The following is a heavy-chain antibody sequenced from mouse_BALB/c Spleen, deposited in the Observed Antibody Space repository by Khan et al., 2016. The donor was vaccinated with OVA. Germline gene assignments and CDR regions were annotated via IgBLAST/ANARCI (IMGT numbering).Heavy chain of an antibody. CDR2: ISYDGSN. J-gene: IGHJ3*01. CDR3: ASKSYGKGAY. CDR1: GYSITSGYY. Sequence: EVQLQESGPGLVKPSQSLSLICSVTGYSITSGYYWSWIRQFPGNRLEWMGYISYDGSNNYNPSLKNRISITRDTSKKQFFLKLNSVTTEDTATYYCASKSYGKGAYWGQGTLVTVSA. V-gene: IGHV3-6*02. D-gene: IGHD2-1*01.